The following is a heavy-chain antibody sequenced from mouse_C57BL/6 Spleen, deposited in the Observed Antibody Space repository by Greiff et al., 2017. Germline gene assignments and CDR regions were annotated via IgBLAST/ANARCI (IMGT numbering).Heavy chain of an antibody. D-gene: IGHD5-1-1*01. Sequence: VQLVESGPELVKPGASVKISCKASGYAFSSSWMNWVKQRPGKGLEWIGRIYPGDGDTNYNGRFKGKATLTADKSSSTAYMQLSSLTSEDSAVYFCALYQYYFDYWGQGTTLTVSS. CDR3: ALYQYYFDY. V-gene: IGHV1-82*01. CDR2: IYPGDGDT. J-gene: IGHJ2*01. CDR1: GYAFSSSW.